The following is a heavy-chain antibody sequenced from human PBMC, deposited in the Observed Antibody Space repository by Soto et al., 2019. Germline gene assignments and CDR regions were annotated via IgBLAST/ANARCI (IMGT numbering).Heavy chain of an antibody. D-gene: IGHD6-13*01. J-gene: IGHJ4*02. CDR1: GFSFSDYA. CDR3: AKRSPYSSGWYSPIFDY. Sequence: GGSLRLSCAASGFSFSDYAMSWVRQAPGKGLEWVSVISESGGSTHYADSVRGRFTVPRDNSKNSLSLRMNSLRDEDTAVYFCAKRSPYSSGWYSPIFDYWGQGALVTVSS. CDR2: ISESGGST. V-gene: IGHV3-23*01.